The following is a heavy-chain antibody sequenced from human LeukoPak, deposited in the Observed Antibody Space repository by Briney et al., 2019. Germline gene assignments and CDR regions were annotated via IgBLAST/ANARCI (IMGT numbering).Heavy chain of an antibody. J-gene: IGHJ4*02. D-gene: IGHD6-13*01. CDR2: IYHSGAT. V-gene: IGHV4-4*02. CDR3: ARGQTPFLSSSDYYFDY. CDR1: GDSVGSDNW. Sequence: SGTLSLTCAVSGDSVGSDNWWSWVRQPPGKGLEWIGEIYHSGATYYNPSLKSRVTISVDTSKNQFSLKLSSVTAADTAVYYCARGQTPFLSSSDYYFDYWGQGTLVTVSS.